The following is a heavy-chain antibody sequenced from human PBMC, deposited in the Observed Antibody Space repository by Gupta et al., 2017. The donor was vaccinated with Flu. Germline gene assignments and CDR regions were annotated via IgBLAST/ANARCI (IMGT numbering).Heavy chain of an antibody. V-gene: IGHV3-11*01. CDR2: ISSSYSTI. D-gene: IGHD3-22*01. CDR3: GRGYYYDSSGYYYVEDY. Sequence: QVQLVESGGGLVKPGGSLRLSCAGSGFTFSAYYMSWIRQAPGKGLEWISYISSSYSTIYYADSVKGRFTISRDNAKNSLYLQMSSLRAEDTAVYYCGRGYYYDSSGYYYVEDYWGQGTLVTVSS. J-gene: IGHJ4*02. CDR1: GFTFSAYY.